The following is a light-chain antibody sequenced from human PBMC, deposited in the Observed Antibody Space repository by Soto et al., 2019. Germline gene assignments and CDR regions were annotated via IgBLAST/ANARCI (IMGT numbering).Light chain of an antibody. V-gene: IGLV1-44*01. CDR2: SNN. J-gene: IGLJ2*01. Sequence: QSVLTQPPSASGTPGQRVTSSCSGSSSNIGSNTVNWYQPLPGTAPKLLIYSNNQRPSGVPARFSGSESGSSASLANSGLQGEDEGDYYCAAWDDRLNGVVFGGGTQLTV. CDR1: SSNIGSNT. CDR3: AAWDDRLNGVV.